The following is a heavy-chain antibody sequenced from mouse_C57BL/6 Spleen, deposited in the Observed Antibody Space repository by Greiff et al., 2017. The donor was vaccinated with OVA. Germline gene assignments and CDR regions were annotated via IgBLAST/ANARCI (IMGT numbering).Heavy chain of an antibody. CDR1: GFNIKDDY. Sequence: EVQLQESGAELVRPGASVKLSCTASGFNIKDDYMHWVKQRPERGLEWIGWIDPENGDTEYASKFQGKATITADTSSNTAYLQLSSLTSEDTAVYYCTTPTVVEGYFDVWGTGTTVTVSS. D-gene: IGHD1-1*01. CDR2: IDPENGDT. CDR3: TTPTVVEGYFDV. V-gene: IGHV14-4*01. J-gene: IGHJ1*03.